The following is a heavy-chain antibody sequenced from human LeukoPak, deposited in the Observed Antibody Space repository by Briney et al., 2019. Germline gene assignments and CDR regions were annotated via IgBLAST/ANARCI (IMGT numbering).Heavy chain of an antibody. Sequence: ASAKVPFKASGYTFTSYCISRVPQAPGQGLEWMGWISAYNGNTNYAQKLQGRGTMTTDTSTSTAYKELRSLRSDDAAVYYCARVSGVVVPAAQYYYCYMDIWGKGTTVSVAS. CDR3: ARVSGVVVPAAQYYYCYMDI. CDR1: GYTFTSYC. V-gene: IGHV1-18*01. J-gene: IGHJ6*03. CDR2: ISAYNGNT. D-gene: IGHD2-2*01.